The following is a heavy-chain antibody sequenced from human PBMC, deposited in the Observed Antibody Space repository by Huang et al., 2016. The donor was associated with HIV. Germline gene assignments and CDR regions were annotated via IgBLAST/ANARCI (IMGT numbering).Heavy chain of an antibody. CDR3: ARAVYYDSGGYSPGQFDI. D-gene: IGHD3-22*01. J-gene: IGHJ3*02. V-gene: IGHV1-18*01. CDR2: ITAYKGNT. Sequence: QVQLVQSAAEVKKPGASVKVSCKTSGHTFTNFGITWVRQAPGQGLEWMALITAYKGNTNSAQKLQGRVTVTTDTSTSTAYMELRNLTSDDTAVYYCARAVYYDSGGYSPGQFDIWGLGTMVTVSS. CDR1: GHTFTNFG.